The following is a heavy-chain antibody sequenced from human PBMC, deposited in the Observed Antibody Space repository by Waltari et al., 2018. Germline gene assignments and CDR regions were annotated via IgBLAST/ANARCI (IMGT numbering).Heavy chain of an antibody. J-gene: IGHJ4*02. Sequence: VQLVESGGGLVQPGGSLRLSCGSSGFTFSRYWMSWVRQTPGKWLQGVANINCDGSKKYYVDSVKGRFTGSRDNAKNSVYLQMNSLRVEDTAVYYCAKSRGFEYWGQGALITVSS. V-gene: IGHV3-7*01. D-gene: IGHD2-2*01. CDR3: AKSRGFEY. CDR1: GFTFSRYW. CDR2: INCDGSKK.